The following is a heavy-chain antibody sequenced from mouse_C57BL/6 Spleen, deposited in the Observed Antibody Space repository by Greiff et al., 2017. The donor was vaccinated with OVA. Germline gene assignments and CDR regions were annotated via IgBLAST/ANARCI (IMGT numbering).Heavy chain of an antibody. CDR3: ARQYYYGSSPCYFDY. CDR1: GFTFSSYA. J-gene: IGHJ2*01. D-gene: IGHD1-1*01. V-gene: IGHV5-4*01. Sequence: EVQRVESGGGLVKPGGSLKLSCAASGFTFSSYAMSWVRQTPEKRLEWVATISDGGSYTYYPDNVKGRFTISRDNAKNNLYLQMSHLKSEDTAMYYCARQYYYGSSPCYFDYWGQGTTLTVSS. CDR2: ISDGGSYT.